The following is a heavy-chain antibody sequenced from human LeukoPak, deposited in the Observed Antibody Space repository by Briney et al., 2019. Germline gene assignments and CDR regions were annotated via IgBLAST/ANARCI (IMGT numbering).Heavy chain of an antibody. V-gene: IGHV3-23*01. CDR2: ISPAGDST. D-gene: IGHD2-2*01. Sequence: GGSLRLSCTVSGFTLGDYFLTWVRQAPGKGLEWVSAISPAGDSTTDADSVKGRFTISRDNSKSTLYLQMNGLTAEDTALYYCARRLVTAGITDFFDSWGQGTLVSVSS. CDR1: GFTLGDYF. CDR3: ARRLVTAGITDFFDS. J-gene: IGHJ4*02.